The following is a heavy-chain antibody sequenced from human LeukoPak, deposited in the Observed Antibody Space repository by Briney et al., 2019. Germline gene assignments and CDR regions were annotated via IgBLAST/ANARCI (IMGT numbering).Heavy chain of an antibody. D-gene: IGHD6-19*01. Sequence: GGSLRLSCAASGFTFSTFAMIWVRQPPGKGLEWVSSISSSGNYIYYADSVRGRFTISRVNAKTSLSLQMNSLRAEDTAVYYCARASTSYRSGLDAFDIWGQGTMVTVSS. CDR2: ISSSGNYI. V-gene: IGHV3-21*06. CDR3: ARASTSYRSGLDAFDI. J-gene: IGHJ3*02. CDR1: GFTFSTFA.